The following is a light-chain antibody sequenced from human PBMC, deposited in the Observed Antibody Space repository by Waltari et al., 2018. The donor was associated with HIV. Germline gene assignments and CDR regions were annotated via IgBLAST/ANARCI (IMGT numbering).Light chain of an antibody. CDR2: RNY. J-gene: IGLJ6*01. Sequence: QSGLRQPPSTSRPPGQRVVIPCSGSSSHVGKNYVPWFQQLPGAAPRLLIYRNYRRPSGVPDRSPAAKSGTSASLVISGLRSDDEADYFCASWDDALSSWLFGGGTKLTVL. CDR3: ASWDDALSSWL. CDR1: SSHVGKNY. V-gene: IGLV1-47*01.